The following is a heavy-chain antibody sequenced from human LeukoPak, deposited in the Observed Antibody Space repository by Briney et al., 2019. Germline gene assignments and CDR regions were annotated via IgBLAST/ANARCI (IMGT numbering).Heavy chain of an antibody. CDR1: GYTFTGYY. D-gene: IGHD2-2*01. J-gene: IGHJ5*02. Sequence: ASVKVSCKASGYTFTGYYMHWVRQAPGQGLEWMGWINPNSGGTNYAQKFQGRVTMTRDTSISTAYVELSRLRSDDTAVYYCARVSIVVVPAAWVDPWGQGTLVTVSS. CDR2: INPNSGGT. CDR3: ARVSIVVVPAAWVDP. V-gene: IGHV1-2*02.